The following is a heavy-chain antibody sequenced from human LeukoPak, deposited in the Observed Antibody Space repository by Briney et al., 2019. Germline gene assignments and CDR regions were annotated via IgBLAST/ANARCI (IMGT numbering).Heavy chain of an antibody. CDR1: GLTFSSCG. CDR2: IWYDGSNK. CDR3: ARVGPEWPLDY. Sequence: TGRSLRLSCAASGLTFSSCGMHWVRQAPGKGLEWVAVIWYDGSNKYYADSVKGRFTISRDNSNNTLYLQMNSLRVEDTAVYYCARVGPEWPLDYWGQGTLVTVSS. D-gene: IGHD1-26*01. V-gene: IGHV3-33*01. J-gene: IGHJ4*02.